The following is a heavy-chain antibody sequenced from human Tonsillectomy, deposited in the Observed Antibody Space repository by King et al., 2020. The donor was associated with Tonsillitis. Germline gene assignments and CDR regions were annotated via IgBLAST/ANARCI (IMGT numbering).Heavy chain of an antibody. Sequence: VQLVESGGKLVQRGGSLRLSCAASRFTFSSYWMHWVRQVPGKGLVWVSRGDSDGSSRTDAASVKGRFTISRNNAKNTLYLQMNNLKAEDTAVYYWATTSGYANYHYYYYMDVWGKGTTVTVSS. CDR1: RFTFSSYW. CDR2: GDSDGSSR. V-gene: IGHV3-74*03. D-gene: IGHD5-12*01. J-gene: IGHJ6*03. CDR3: ATTSGYANYHYYYYMDV.